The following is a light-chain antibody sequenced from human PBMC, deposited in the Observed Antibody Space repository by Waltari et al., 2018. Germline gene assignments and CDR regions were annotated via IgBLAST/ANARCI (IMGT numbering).Light chain of an antibody. Sequence: EVVMTQSPATLSVSPGERATISCRASQSVSGNLAWYQQKPGQAPRLLIYGASTRATGIPARFGGSGSGTEFTLTISSLQSEDFAVYYCQQYNNWPRTFGQGTKVEIK. CDR3: QQYNNWPRT. J-gene: IGKJ1*01. V-gene: IGKV3-15*01. CDR1: QSVSGN. CDR2: GAS.